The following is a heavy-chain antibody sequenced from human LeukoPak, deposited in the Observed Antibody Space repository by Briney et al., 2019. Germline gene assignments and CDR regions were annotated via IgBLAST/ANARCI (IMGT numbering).Heavy chain of an antibody. D-gene: IGHD1-20*01. V-gene: IGHV3-9*01. CDR2: ISWNSGSI. J-gene: IGHJ5*02. CDR1: GFTFDDYA. CDR3: AAGITGTPRGWFDP. Sequence: PGGSLRLSCAASGFTFDDYAMHWVRQAPGKGLEWVSGISWNSGSIGYADSVKGRFTISRDNAKNSLYLQMNSLRAEGTALYYCAAGITGTPRGWFDPWGQGTLVTVSS.